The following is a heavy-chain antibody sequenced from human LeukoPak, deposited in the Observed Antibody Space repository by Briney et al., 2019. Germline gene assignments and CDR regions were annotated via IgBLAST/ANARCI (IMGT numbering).Heavy chain of an antibody. CDR3: VRDIVPYSSNWYYFDY. CDR2: IYSGGDT. Sequence: GGSLRLSCAASGITVSRNYMSWVRQAPVKGLEWVSIIYSGGDTYYADSVRGRFTISRDNSKNTLYLQMNSLRAEDTAVYYCVRDIVPYSSNWYYFDYWGQGTLVTVSS. J-gene: IGHJ4*02. D-gene: IGHD6-13*01. V-gene: IGHV3-66*01. CDR1: GITVSRNY.